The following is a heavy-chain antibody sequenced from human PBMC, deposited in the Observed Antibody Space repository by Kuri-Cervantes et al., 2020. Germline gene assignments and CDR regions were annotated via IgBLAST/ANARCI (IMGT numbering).Heavy chain of an antibody. V-gene: IGHV3-33*01. Sequence: GESLKISCAASGFTFSSYGMHWVRQAPGKGLEWVAVIWYDGSNKYHADSVKGRFTISRDNSKNTLYLQMNSLRAEGTAVYYCARDLLRNLASCYLDYWGQGTLVTVSS. CDR3: ARDLLRNLASCYLDY. CDR2: IWYDGSNK. CDR1: GFTFSSYG. D-gene: IGHD1-14*01. J-gene: IGHJ4*02.